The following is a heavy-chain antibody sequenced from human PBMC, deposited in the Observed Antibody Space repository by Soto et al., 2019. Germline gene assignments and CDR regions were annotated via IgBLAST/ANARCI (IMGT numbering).Heavy chain of an antibody. CDR1: GYTFTSYG. D-gene: IGHD6-13*01. CDR3: ARDFRKPIAALAFDY. V-gene: IGHV1-18*01. J-gene: IGHJ4*02. CDR2: ISAYNGNT. Sequence: GASVKVSCKASGYTFTSYGISWVRQAPGQGLEWMGWISAYNGNTNYAQKLQGRVTMTTDTSTSTAYVELRSLRSDDTAVYYCARDFRKPIAALAFDYWGQGTLVTVSS.